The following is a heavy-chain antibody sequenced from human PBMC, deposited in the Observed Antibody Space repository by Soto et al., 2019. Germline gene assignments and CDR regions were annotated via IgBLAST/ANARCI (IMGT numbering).Heavy chain of an antibody. CDR3: ARAEADFFHRFDY. Sequence: SETLSLTCAVSGYSISSGYFWGWIRQSPGKGLEWIGSISQTGSTFYNPSLKRRVTISVDTSKNQFSLKLRSVTAANTAVYSCARAEADFFHRFDYWGQGTLVTVS. V-gene: IGHV4-38-2*01. J-gene: IGHJ4*02. D-gene: IGHD2-15*01. CDR2: ISQTGST. CDR1: GYSISSGYF.